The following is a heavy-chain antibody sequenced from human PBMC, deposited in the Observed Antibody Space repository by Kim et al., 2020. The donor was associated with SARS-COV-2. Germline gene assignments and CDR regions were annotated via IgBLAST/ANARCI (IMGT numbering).Heavy chain of an antibody. Sequence: GRFHISRDNSKNTLYLQMNSLRAEDTAVYYCAKTELYYYDSSGYPTHFDYWGQGTLVTVSS. J-gene: IGHJ4*02. CDR3: AKTELYYYDSSGYPTHFDY. D-gene: IGHD3-22*01. V-gene: IGHV3-23*03.